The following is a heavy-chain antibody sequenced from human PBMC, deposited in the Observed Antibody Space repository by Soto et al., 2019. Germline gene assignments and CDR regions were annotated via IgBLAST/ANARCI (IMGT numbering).Heavy chain of an antibody. V-gene: IGHV5-51*01. D-gene: IGHD2-21*01. CDR3: ARQRRDASDGCFLCPMDV. Sequence: GESLKISCQSSGSPFSTYWVAWVRQMPGKALEWMGLIYPDDSDTRYNPAFRGQVTISAEKSTSTVSLHWRSLKASDTATYFCARQRRDASDGCFLCPMDVWGHGTSVTVS. J-gene: IGHJ6*02. CDR1: GSPFSTYW. CDR2: IYPDDSDT.